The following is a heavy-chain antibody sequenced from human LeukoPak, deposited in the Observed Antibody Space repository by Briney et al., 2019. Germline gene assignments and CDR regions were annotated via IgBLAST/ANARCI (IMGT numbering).Heavy chain of an antibody. CDR1: GFTFSNYE. V-gene: IGHV3-48*03. D-gene: IGHD3-9*01. CDR2: ISGSGSTM. Sequence: PGGSLRLSCAASGFTFSNYEMNWVRQAPGKGLEWVSYISGSGSTMYYADSVKGRFTISRDNAKNSLYLQMNSLRAGDTAVYYCASTVRYFDWLPIDWGQGTLVTVSS. CDR3: ASTVRYFDWLPID. J-gene: IGHJ4*02.